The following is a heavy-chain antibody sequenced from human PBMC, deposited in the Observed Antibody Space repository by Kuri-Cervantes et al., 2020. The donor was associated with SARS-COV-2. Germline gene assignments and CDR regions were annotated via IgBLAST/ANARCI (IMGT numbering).Heavy chain of an antibody. CDR1: GGSISSYY. CDR2: IYYSGST. Sequence: SETLSLTCTVSGGSISSYYWSWIRQPPGKGLEWIGYIYYSGSTNYNPSLKSRVTISVDTSKNQFSLELSSVTAADTAVYYCARVGVQLWLDYWGQGTLVTVSS. D-gene: IGHD5-18*01. CDR3: ARVGVQLWLDY. V-gene: IGHV4-59*01. J-gene: IGHJ4*02.